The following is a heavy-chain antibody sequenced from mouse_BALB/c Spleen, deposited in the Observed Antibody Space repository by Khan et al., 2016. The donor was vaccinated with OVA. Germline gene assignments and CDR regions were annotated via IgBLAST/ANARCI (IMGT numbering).Heavy chain of an antibody. CDR2: INPSNGGT. J-gene: IGHJ3*01. D-gene: IGHD2-1*01. V-gene: IGHV1S81*02. CDR3: ARSGYGNPFAY. CDR1: GYTFTSYY. Sequence: QVQLQQSGAELVKPGSSLKISCKASGYTFTSYYMYWVKQRPGQGLEWIGGINPSNGGTHFNEKFKSKATLTVDKSSSTAYMQLSSLTSKDSAVDYCARSGYGNPFAYWGQGTLVTVSA.